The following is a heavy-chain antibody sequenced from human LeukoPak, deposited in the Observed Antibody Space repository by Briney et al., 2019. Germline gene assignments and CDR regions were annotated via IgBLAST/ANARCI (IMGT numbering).Heavy chain of an antibody. V-gene: IGHV3-23*01. CDR1: GFTFSSYA. J-gene: IGHJ4*02. CDR2: ISGSGGST. D-gene: IGHD3-22*01. Sequence: GGSLRLSCAASGFTFSSYAMSWVRQAPGKGLEWVSAISGSGGSTYYADSVKGRFTISRDNSKNTLYLQMNSLRAEDTAVYYCAKDNHYYDSSGYYWDYWGQGTLVTVSS. CDR3: AKDNHYYDSSGYYWDY.